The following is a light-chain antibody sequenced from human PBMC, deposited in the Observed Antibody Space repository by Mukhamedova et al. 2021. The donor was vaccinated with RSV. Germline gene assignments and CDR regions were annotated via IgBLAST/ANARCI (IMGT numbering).Light chain of an antibody. Sequence: WYQRRVHGKAPTLLISSASTLQSGVPSRFSGTGSGTDFTLTITNFQPEDFETYFCQQSFTTPWTFGPGTKVDIQ. V-gene: IGKV1-39*01. J-gene: IGKJ1*01. CDR2: SAS. CDR3: QQSFTTPWT.